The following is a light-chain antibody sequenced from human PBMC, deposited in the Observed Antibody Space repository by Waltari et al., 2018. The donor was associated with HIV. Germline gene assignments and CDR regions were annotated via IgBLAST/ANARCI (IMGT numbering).Light chain of an antibody. J-gene: IGKJ1*01. V-gene: IGKV4-1*01. CDR1: PSFFYTSNNKAY. Sequence: DNVMTQSPDSLAVSLGERATISCTSRPSFFYTSNNKAYLAWYQHKPGQPPRLLIYWAFSRESGIPERFSGSGSGTDFTLTISGVQAEDAAVYYCQQYFYSPQTFGHGTKVEIK. CDR3: QQYFYSPQT. CDR2: WAF.